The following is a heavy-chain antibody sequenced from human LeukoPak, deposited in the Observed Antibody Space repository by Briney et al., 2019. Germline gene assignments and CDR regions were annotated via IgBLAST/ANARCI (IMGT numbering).Heavy chain of an antibody. V-gene: IGHV1-2*02. CDR1: GYTFTGYY. J-gene: IGHJ4*02. CDR2: INPNSGGT. CDR3: ARDETLVYDYVWGSYRFRGFDY. D-gene: IGHD3-16*02. Sequence: GASVKVSCKASGYTFTGYYMHWVRQAPGQGLEWMGWINPNSGGTNYAQKFQGRVTMTRDTSISTAYMELSRLRSDDTAVYYCARDETLVYDYVWGSYRFRGFDYWGQGTLVTVSS.